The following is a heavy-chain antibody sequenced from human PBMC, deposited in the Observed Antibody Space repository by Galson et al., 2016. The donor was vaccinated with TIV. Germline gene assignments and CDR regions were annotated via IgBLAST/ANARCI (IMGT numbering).Heavy chain of an antibody. Sequence: SLRLSCAASGFTFSSSKMNRVRQAPGKGLEWVSYISSSGSPIYYTDSVKGRFTISRDNAKNSLYLQMNSLRAEDTAVYYCSSSSEDYWGQGTLVTVSS. J-gene: IGHJ4*02. CDR2: ISSSGSPI. D-gene: IGHD6-6*01. CDR3: SSSSEDY. V-gene: IGHV3-48*03. CDR1: GFTFSSSK.